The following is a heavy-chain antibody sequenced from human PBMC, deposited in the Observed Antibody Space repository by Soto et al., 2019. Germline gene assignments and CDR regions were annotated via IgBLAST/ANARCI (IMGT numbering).Heavy chain of an antibody. CDR2: ISGSGGST. CDR1: GFTFSSYA. J-gene: IGHJ4*02. D-gene: IGHD5-12*01. CDR3: AKDEVGDGYNYGLDY. Sequence: EVPLLESGGGLVQPGGSLRLSCAASGFTFSSYAMSWVRQAPGKGLEWVSAISGSGGSTYYADSVKGRFTISRDNSKNTLYLQMNSLRAEDTAVYYCAKDEVGDGYNYGLDYWGQGTLVTVSS. V-gene: IGHV3-23*01.